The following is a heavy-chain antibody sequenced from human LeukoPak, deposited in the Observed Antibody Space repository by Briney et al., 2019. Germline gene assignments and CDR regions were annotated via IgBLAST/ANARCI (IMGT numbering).Heavy chain of an antibody. CDR3: AKGYDSSGYPPFDY. CDR1: GFTFSSYA. J-gene: IGHJ4*02. CDR2: ISGSGGST. Sequence: GRSLRLSCAASGFTFSSYAMSWVRQAPGKGLEWVSAISGSGGSTYYADSVKGRFTISRDNSKNTLYLQMNSLRAEDTAVYYCAKGYDSSGYPPFDYWGQGTLVTVSS. D-gene: IGHD3-22*01. V-gene: IGHV3-23*01.